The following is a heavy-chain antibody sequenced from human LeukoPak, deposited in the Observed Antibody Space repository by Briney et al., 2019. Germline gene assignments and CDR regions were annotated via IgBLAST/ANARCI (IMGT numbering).Heavy chain of an antibody. Sequence: SETLSLTCAAYGGSFSGYYWSWIRQPPGKGLEWIGEINHSGSTNYNPSLKSRVTISVDTSKNQFSLKLSSVTAADTAVYYCARGPPHITIFGVVSVLNYYGMDVWGQGTTVTVSS. CDR2: INHSGST. D-gene: IGHD3-3*01. CDR1: GGSFSGYY. CDR3: ARGPPHITIFGVVSVLNYYGMDV. J-gene: IGHJ6*02. V-gene: IGHV4-34*01.